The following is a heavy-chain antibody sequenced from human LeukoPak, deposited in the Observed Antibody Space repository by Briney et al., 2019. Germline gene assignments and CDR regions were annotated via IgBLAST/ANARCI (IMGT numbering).Heavy chain of an antibody. Sequence: GGSLRLSCAASGFTFSSYGMHWVRQAPGKGLEWVAFIRYDGSNKYYADSVKGRFTISRDNSKNTPYLQMNSLRAEDTAVYYCANPPGKDYYYMDVWGKGTTVTVSS. J-gene: IGHJ6*03. CDR1: GFTFSSYG. V-gene: IGHV3-30*02. CDR3: ANPPGKDYYYMDV. CDR2: IRYDGSNK.